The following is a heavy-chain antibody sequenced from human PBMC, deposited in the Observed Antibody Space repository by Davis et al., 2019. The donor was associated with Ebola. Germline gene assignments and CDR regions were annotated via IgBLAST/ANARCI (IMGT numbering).Heavy chain of an antibody. CDR1: GGSFSGFD. J-gene: IGHJ5*02. CDR3: ARGRDCSGGACYDGSDNWFDP. CDR2: ISHRGST. D-gene: IGHD2-15*01. V-gene: IGHV4-34*01. Sequence: PSQTLSLTCAVYGGSFSGFDCSWIRQPPGKGLEWIGEISHRGSTNYNPSLKSRVTMTVDTSESHFSLNLRAVTVADTAVYYCARGRDCSGGACYDGSDNWFDPWGQGTLVTVSP.